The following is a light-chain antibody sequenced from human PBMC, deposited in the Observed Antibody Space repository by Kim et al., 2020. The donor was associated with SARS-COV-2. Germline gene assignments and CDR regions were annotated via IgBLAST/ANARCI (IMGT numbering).Light chain of an antibody. CDR2: SND. CDR3: AAWDASLNGPNYV. V-gene: IGLV1-44*01. J-gene: IGLJ1*01. Sequence: VTSSCSGSSSNIGRHTVNWYRQFPGTAPKLLIYSNDLRPSGVPDRFSGSKSGTSASLAISGLQSEDEADYYCAAWDASLNGPNYVFGSGTKVTVL. CDR1: SSNIGRHT.